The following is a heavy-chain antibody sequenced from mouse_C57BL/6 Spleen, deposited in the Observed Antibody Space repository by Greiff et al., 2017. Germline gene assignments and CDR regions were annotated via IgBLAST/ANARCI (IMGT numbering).Heavy chain of an antibody. V-gene: IGHV1-62-2*01. Sequence: QVQLKESGAELVKPGASVKLSCKASGYTFTEYTIHWVKQRSGQGLEWIGWFYPGSGSIKYNEKFKDKATLTADKSSSTVYMELSRLTSEDSAVYFCARHEEDYYGSNYYFDYWGQGTTLTVSS. CDR3: ARHEEDYYGSNYYFDY. CDR2: FYPGSGSI. D-gene: IGHD1-1*01. CDR1: GYTFTEYT. J-gene: IGHJ2*01.